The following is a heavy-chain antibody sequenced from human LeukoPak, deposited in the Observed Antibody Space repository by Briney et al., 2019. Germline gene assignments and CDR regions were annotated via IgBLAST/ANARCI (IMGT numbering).Heavy chain of an antibody. J-gene: IGHJ6*02. CDR2: ISYDGSNK. Sequence: GGSLRLSCAASGFTFSSYGMHWVRQAPGKGLEWVAVISYDGSNKYYADSVKGRFTISRDNSKNTLYQQMNSLRAEDTAVYYCAKVSHSSSWTDYYYYGMDVWGQGTTVTVSS. CDR1: GFTFSSYG. CDR3: AKVSHSSSWTDYYYYGMDV. V-gene: IGHV3-30*18. D-gene: IGHD6-13*01.